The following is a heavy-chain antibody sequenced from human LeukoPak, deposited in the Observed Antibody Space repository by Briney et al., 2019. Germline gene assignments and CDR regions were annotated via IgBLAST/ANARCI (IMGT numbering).Heavy chain of an antibody. Sequence: PGGSLRLSCVASGFTFSSYAMYWVRQAPGKGLEWVALISYDGTSKYYVDSVEGRSTISRDNSKRILFLQMNSLRAEDTAIYFCAKDQGAFGGNFDAYWGQGTLVTVSS. CDR1: GFTFSSYA. CDR2: ISYDGTSK. CDR3: AKDQGAFGGNFDAY. J-gene: IGHJ4*02. V-gene: IGHV3-30*18. D-gene: IGHD4-23*01.